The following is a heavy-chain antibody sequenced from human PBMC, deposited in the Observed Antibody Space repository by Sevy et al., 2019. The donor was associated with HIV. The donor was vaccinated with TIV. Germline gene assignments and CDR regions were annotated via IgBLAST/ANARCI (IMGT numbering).Heavy chain of an antibody. CDR1: GYSFTSYG. Sequence: ASVKVSCKASGYSFTSYGISWVRQAPGQGLEWMGWISTLNVNTNNAQKFQGRVTMTTDTSTSPAYMELRSLRSDDTAVYYCARDDCSSLSCHGSLLYWGQGTLVTVSS. CDR3: ARDDCSSLSCHGSLLY. V-gene: IGHV1-18*01. CDR2: ISTLNVNT. D-gene: IGHD2-2*01. J-gene: IGHJ4*02.